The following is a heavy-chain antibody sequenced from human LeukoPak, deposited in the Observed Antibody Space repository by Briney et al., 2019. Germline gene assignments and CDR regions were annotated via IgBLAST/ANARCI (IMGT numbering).Heavy chain of an antibody. D-gene: IGHD2-15*01. CDR3: ACRHGGHRFDY. CDR1: GFSFSTSGEG. CDR2: IYWNDAK. Sequence: SGPTLVNPTETLTLTCNLSGFSFSTSGEGVGWIRQPPGKALEWLAVIYWNDAKRYSPSLTNRLTVTKDTSKSQVVLTMTNVDPVDTATYFCACRHGGHRFDYWSQGTLVTVSS. J-gene: IGHJ4*02. V-gene: IGHV2-5*01.